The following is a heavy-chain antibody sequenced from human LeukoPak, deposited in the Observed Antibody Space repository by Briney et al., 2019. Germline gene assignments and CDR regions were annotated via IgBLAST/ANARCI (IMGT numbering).Heavy chain of an antibody. CDR3: ARGGFYCGGDCYVDY. Sequence: SETLSLTCAVYGGAFSPYYWSWIRQPPGKGLEWIGEINHSGSTNYNPSLKSRVTISVDTSKNQFSLRLSSVTAADTAVYYCARGGFYCGGDCYVDYWGQGTLVTVSS. CDR1: GGAFSPYY. D-gene: IGHD2-21*02. J-gene: IGHJ4*02. V-gene: IGHV4-34*01. CDR2: INHSGST.